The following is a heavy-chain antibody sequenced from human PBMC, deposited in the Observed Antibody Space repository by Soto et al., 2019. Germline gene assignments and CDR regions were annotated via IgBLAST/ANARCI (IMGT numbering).Heavy chain of an antibody. CDR1: GGSISSGGYY. Sequence: QVQLQESGPGLVKPSQTLSLTCTVSGGSISSGGYYWSWIRQHPGKGLEWIGYIYYSGRTYYNPSLKSRVTIPVDTSNDPFSPKLSSVTAAATAGYYCARVGGITWFDPWGQGTLVTVSS. CDR2: IYYSGRT. CDR3: ARVGGITWFDP. J-gene: IGHJ5*02. V-gene: IGHV4-31*03. D-gene: IGHD3-16*01.